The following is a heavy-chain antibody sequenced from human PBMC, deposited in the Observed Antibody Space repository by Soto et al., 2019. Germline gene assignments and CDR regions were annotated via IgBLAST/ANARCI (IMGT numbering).Heavy chain of an antibody. J-gene: IGHJ4*02. V-gene: IGHV3-21*01. CDR3: AGGIVVVPAAADY. D-gene: IGHD2-2*01. Sequence: EVQLVESGGGLVKPGGSLRLSCAASGFTFSSYSMNWVRQAPGKGLEWVSSISSSSSYIYYADSVKGRFTISRDNXQNQLYLQMNSLGAEDTAVYYCAGGIVVVPAAADYWGQGTLVTVSS. CDR2: ISSSSSYI. CDR1: GFTFSSYS.